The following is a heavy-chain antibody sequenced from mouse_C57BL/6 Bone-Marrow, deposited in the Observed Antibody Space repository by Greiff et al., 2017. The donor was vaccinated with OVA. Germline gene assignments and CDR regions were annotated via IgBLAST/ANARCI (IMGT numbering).Heavy chain of an antibody. CDR1: GFNIKNTY. D-gene: IGHD1-1*01. CDR3: ARGNFGSSFYAMDY. V-gene: IGHV14-3*01. Sequence: EVKLMESVAELVRPGASVKLSCTASGFNIKNTYMHWVKQRPEQGLEWIGRIDPANDNTKYAPKFQGKATMTADTSSNIAYLQLSSLSSEDTAVYCCARGNFGSSFYAMDYWGQGTSVTVSS. J-gene: IGHJ4*01. CDR2: IDPANDNT.